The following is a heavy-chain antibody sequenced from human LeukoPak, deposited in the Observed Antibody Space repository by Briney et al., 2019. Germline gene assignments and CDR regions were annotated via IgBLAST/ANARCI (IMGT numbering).Heavy chain of an antibody. D-gene: IGHD5-12*01. J-gene: IGHJ3*02. CDR3: ARRLHQDGYNSGSDAFDI. V-gene: IGHV1-8*01. Sequence: ASVKVSCKASGYTFTSYDINWVRQATGQGLEWMGWMNPNSGNTGHAQKFQGRVTMTRNTSISTAYMELSSLRSEDTAVYYCARRLHQDGYNSGSDAFDIWGQGTMVTVSS. CDR2: MNPNSGNT. CDR1: GYTFTSYD.